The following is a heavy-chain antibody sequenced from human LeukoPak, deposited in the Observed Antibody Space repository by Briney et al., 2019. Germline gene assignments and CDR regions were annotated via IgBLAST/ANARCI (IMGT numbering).Heavy chain of an antibody. Sequence: SETLSLTCAVYGGSFSGYYWSWIRQPPGKGLEWIGEINHSGSTNYNPSLKSRVTISVDTSKNQFSLKLSPVTAADTAVYYCARVPPPQWLVVNNWFDPWGQGTLVTVSS. CDR2: INHSGST. D-gene: IGHD6-19*01. CDR3: ARVPPPQWLVVNNWFDP. V-gene: IGHV4-34*01. J-gene: IGHJ5*02. CDR1: GGSFSGYY.